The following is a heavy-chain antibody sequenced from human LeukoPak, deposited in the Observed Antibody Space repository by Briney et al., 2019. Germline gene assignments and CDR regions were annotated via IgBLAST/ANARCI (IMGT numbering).Heavy chain of an antibody. CDR3: ARLSRGIAVAGLDY. J-gene: IGHJ4*02. V-gene: IGHV4-59*08. Sequence: PSETLSLTCIVSGGSISSYYWTWIRQPPGKGLEWIGYIYYNGSTNYNPSLKSRVAISVDTSKNQFSLKLNSVTAADTAVYYCARLSRGIAVAGLDYWGQGILVTVSS. CDR2: IYYNGST. CDR1: GGSISSYY. D-gene: IGHD6-19*01.